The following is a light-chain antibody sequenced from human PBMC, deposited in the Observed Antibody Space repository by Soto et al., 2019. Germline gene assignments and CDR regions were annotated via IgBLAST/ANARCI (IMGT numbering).Light chain of an antibody. J-gene: IGKJ1*01. CDR3: QQYNTRPQT. Sequence: EIVLTQSPATLSLSPGERATLSCRASQYVGSNLAWYQHKPGQAPRLLISGASTRATGVPARFSGSGSETEFALTISSLQSEDFTVYFCQQYNTRPQTFGQGTKVDIK. CDR1: QYVGSN. CDR2: GAS. V-gene: IGKV3-15*01.